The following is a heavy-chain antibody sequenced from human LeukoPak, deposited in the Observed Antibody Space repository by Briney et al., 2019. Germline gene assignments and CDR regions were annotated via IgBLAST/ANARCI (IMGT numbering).Heavy chain of an antibody. Sequence: SETLSLTCTVSGASISSNTCFWGLIRQPPGKGLEWIGNIYYSGSTYYNPSLKSRVTISVDTSKNQFSLKLSSVTAADTAVYYCARYLRSGDTRAFGDWGQGTLVTVSS. CDR3: ARYLRSGDTRAFGD. D-gene: IGHD5/OR15-5a*01. CDR2: IYYSGST. V-gene: IGHV4-39*01. J-gene: IGHJ4*02. CDR1: GASISSNTCF.